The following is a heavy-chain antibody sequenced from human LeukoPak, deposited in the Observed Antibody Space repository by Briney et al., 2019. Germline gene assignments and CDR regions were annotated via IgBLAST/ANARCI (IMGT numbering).Heavy chain of an antibody. CDR2: IYYSGST. CDR1: GGSISSGGYY. V-gene: IGHV4-30-2*01. J-gene: IGHJ5*02. Sequence: PSETLSLTCTVSGGSISSGGYYWSWIRQPPGKGLEWIGYIYYSGSTYYNPPLKSRVTISVDTSKNQFSLKLSSVTAADTAVYYCARDHIVMVRGAFLNWFDPWGQGTLVTVSS. CDR3: ARDHIVMVRGAFLNWFDP. D-gene: IGHD3-10*01.